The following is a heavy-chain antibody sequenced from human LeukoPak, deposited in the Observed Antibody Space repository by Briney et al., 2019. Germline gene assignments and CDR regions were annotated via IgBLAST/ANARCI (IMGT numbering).Heavy chain of an antibody. Sequence: WGSLSLSCAASGFTFTNYWMSWVRQAPGKGLEWVANIKQDGSEKYYVDSVKGRFTISRDNAKNSLYLQMNNLRAEDTAVYYCAKKMDDAFDIWGQR. CDR2: IKQDGSEK. CDR1: GFTFTNYW. V-gene: IGHV3-7*02. D-gene: IGHD5-24*01. J-gene: IGHJ3*02. CDR3: AKKMDDAFDI.